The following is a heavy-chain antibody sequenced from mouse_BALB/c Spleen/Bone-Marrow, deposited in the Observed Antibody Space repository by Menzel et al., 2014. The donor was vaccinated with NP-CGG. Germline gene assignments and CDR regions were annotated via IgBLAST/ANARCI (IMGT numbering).Heavy chain of an antibody. CDR2: IDPANEHT. J-gene: IGHJ2*01. V-gene: IGHV14-3*02. Sequence: VQLQQPGAELVKPGASVKLSCTASGFNIKDTYIHWVKQRPEQGLEWIGRIDPANEHTKYDPNFQGKATITADTSSNTAYLQHSSLTSEDTAVYYCASLTGTFDYWGQGSTLTVSS. CDR1: GFNIKDTY. D-gene: IGHD4-1*01. CDR3: ASLTGTFDY.